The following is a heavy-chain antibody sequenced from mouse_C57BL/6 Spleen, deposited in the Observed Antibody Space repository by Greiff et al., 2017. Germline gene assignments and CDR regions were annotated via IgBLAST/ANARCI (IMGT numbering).Heavy chain of an antibody. CDR1: GYTFTDYE. Sequence: QVQLQQSGAELVRPGASVTLSCKASGYTFTDYEMHWVKQTPVHGLEWIGAIDPETGGTAYNQKFKGKAILTADKSSSTAYMELRSLTSEDSAVYYCTRYSNYAWFAYWGQGTLVTVSA. CDR2: IDPETGGT. CDR3: TRYSNYAWFAY. V-gene: IGHV1-15*01. J-gene: IGHJ3*01. D-gene: IGHD2-5*01.